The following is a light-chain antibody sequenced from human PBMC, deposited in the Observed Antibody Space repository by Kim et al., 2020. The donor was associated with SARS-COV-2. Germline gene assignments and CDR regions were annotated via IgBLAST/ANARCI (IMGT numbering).Light chain of an antibody. Sequence: QSAVTQPPSASGTPGQRVTISCSGSNSNIGSNTVSWYQHRPGTAPKLLIYKTKERPSGVPDRFSGSKSGTSASLAISGLQSEDEAEYYCAAWDGSLNGPVFGGGNQLTVL. CDR1: NSNIGSNT. V-gene: IGLV1-44*01. J-gene: IGLJ3*02. CDR2: KTK. CDR3: AAWDGSLNGPV.